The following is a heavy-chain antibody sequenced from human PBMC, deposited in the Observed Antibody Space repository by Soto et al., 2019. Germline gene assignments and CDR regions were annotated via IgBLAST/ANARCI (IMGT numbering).Heavy chain of an antibody. D-gene: IGHD3-9*01. V-gene: IGHV5-51*01. CDR2: IYPGDSNT. CDR1: GYTFTDYW. Sequence: GESLKISCRGSGYTFTDYWIVWVRQMPGKGLEWMGVIYPGDSNTKYSPSFQGQVTLSADKSITTAYLQWNSLKASDTAVYYCARHQVGCFEQDFYYYGMDVWGQGTTVTVSS. CDR3: ARHQVGCFEQDFYYYGMDV. J-gene: IGHJ6*02.